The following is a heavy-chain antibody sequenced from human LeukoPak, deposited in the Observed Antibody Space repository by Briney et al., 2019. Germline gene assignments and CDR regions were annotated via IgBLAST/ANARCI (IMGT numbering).Heavy chain of an antibody. D-gene: IGHD2-21*01. Sequence: GGSLRLSCAASKFSFSAYSMNWVRQAPGKGLEWISYISSRSNTKYYADSVKGRFSISRDNANNSLYLQMNSLRAEDTAIYYCAREGRGLLFHLDYWGQGILVTVPP. CDR1: KFSFSAYS. J-gene: IGHJ4*02. CDR3: AREGRGLLFHLDY. V-gene: IGHV3-48*04. CDR2: ISSRSNTK.